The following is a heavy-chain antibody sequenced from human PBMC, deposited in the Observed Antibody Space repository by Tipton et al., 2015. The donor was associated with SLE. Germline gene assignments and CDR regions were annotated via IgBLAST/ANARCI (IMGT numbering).Heavy chain of an antibody. CDR2: ISSSGGGDTT. Sequence: SLRLSCAASGFTFSTYEMNWVRQAPGKGREWVSYISSSGGGDTTHYADSVKGRFTISRDNAMNSLYLQMDNLRAEDTAVYYCARYPGRTYPVDYWGQGTLVTVSS. CDR3: ARYPGRTYPVDY. V-gene: IGHV3-48*03. J-gene: IGHJ4*02. CDR1: GFTFSTYE.